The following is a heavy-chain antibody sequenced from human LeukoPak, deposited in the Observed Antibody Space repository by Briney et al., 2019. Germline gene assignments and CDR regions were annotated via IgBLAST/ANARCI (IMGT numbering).Heavy chain of an antibody. V-gene: IGHV3-21*04. CDR3: ARLVITDSSYFDY. CDR1: GFTFSSYS. D-gene: IGHD3-22*01. Sequence: GGSLRLSCAASGFTFSSYSMNWVRQAPGKGLEWVSSISSSSYIYYADSVKGRFTISRDNSKNTLYLQMNSLRAEDTAVYYCARLVITDSSYFDYWGQGTLVTVSS. J-gene: IGHJ4*01. CDR2: ISSSSYI.